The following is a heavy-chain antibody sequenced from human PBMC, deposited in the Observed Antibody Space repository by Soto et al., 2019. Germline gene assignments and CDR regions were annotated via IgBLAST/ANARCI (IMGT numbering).Heavy chain of an antibody. CDR3: TVVTPVSDY. J-gene: IGHJ4*02. Sequence: SETLSLTCTVSGGSVSSGSYYWSWIRQPPGKGLEWIGYIYYSGSTNYNPSLKSRVTISVDTSKNQFSLKLSSVTAADTAVYYCTVVTPVSDYWGQGTLVTVSS. CDR2: IYYSGST. V-gene: IGHV4-61*01. D-gene: IGHD2-21*02. CDR1: GGSVSSGSYY.